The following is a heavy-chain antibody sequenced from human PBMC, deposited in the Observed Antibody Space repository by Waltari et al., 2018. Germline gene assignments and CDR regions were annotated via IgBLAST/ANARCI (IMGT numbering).Heavy chain of an antibody. CDR3: ASRPESTSGSAIDF. V-gene: IGHV4-39*02. D-gene: IGHD6-19*01. J-gene: IGHJ4*02. CDR2: MYYTGGT. Sequence: QLQLQESGPGLVKPSETLSLTCTVSGGSIGSNNYYWVWVRQPPGTGLQWIGTMYYTGGTYYNPPLKNRVTISVDTSKNRFSLKLTSVTAADTAVYFCASRPESTSGSAIDFWGQGTLVTVSS. CDR1: GGSIGSNNYY.